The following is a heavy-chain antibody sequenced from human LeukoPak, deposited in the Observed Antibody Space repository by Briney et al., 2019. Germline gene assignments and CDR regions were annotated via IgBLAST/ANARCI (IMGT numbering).Heavy chain of an antibody. CDR2: INHSGST. J-gene: IGHJ4*02. D-gene: IGHD3-22*01. Sequence: PSETLSLTCAVYGGSFSGYYWSWIRQPPGKGLEWFGEINHSGSTNYNPSLKSRVTISVDTSKNQSSLKLSSATAADTAVYYCARRGWGYYDSSGYYRFDYWGQGTLVTVSS. CDR1: GGSFSGYY. V-gene: IGHV4-34*01. CDR3: ARRGWGYYDSSGYYRFDY.